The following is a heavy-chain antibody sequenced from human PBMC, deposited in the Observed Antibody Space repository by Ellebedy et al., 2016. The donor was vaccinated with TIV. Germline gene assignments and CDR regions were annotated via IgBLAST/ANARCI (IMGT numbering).Heavy chain of an antibody. J-gene: IGHJ4*02. V-gene: IGHV3-23*01. Sequence: GESLKISCAASGFTFSSYAMSWVRQAPGKGLEWVSTISGSGGSTFYADSVEGRFAISRDNSKNTLYLQMNSLRVEDTAVYYCTKDSGFVAAAGTGYWGQGTLVTVSS. D-gene: IGHD6-13*01. CDR3: TKDSGFVAAAGTGY. CDR2: ISGSGGST. CDR1: GFTFSSYA.